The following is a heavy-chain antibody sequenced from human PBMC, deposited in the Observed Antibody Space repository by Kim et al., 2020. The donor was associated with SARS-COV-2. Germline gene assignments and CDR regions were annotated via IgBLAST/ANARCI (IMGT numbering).Heavy chain of an antibody. D-gene: IGHD2-2*01. Sequence: YYADSVKVRYTISRDNSKNTLYLQMNRLRAEDTAVYYCARASVVPAAIYDWGQGTLVTVSS. J-gene: IGHJ4*02. CDR3: ARASVVPAAIYD. V-gene: IGHV3-66*01.